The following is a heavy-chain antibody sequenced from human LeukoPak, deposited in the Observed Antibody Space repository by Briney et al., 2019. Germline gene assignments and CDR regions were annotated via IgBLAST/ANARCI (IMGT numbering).Heavy chain of an antibody. J-gene: IGHJ4*02. CDR2: MNPNSGNT. Sequence: ASVKVSCKASGYTFTSYDINWVRQATGQGLGWMGWMNPNSGNTGYAQKFQGRVTMTRNTSISTAYMELSSLRSEDTAVYYCAREAGFGDQSEFDYWGQGTLVTVSS. CDR1: GYTFTSYD. CDR3: AREAGFGDQSEFDY. V-gene: IGHV1-8*01. D-gene: IGHD3-10*01.